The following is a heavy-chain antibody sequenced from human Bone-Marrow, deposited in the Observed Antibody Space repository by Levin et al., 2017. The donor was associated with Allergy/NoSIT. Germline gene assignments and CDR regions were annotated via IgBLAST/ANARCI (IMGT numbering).Heavy chain of an antibody. CDR2: INPDGSST. D-gene: IGHD6-13*01. CDR3: ARMMGNSRAMDV. Sequence: GGSRLSCAASGFTFTTYSMRWVRQAPGKGLVWVSTINPDGSSTFYADSVRGRFTISRDNTKNTLYLQLNSLRAEDTALYYCARMMGNSRAMDVWGPGTTVTVSS. J-gene: IGHJ6*02. CDR1: GFTFTTYS. V-gene: IGHV3-74*01.